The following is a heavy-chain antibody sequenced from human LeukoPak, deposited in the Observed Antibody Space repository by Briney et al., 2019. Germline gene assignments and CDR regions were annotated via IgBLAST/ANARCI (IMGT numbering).Heavy chain of an antibody. CDR2: IYTSGGT. Sequence: PGGSLRLSCAASGFSVSSNYMSWVRRAPGKGLEWVSVIYTSGGTYYADSVKGRFTISRDNSKNTLYLQMNSLRAEDTAVYYCARGLCSTSCNWFDPWGQGTLVTVPS. J-gene: IGHJ5*02. D-gene: IGHD2-2*01. CDR3: ARGLCSTSCNWFDP. CDR1: GFSVSSNY. V-gene: IGHV3-53*01.